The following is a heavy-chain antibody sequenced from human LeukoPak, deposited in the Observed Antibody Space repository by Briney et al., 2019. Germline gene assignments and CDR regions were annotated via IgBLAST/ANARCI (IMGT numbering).Heavy chain of an antibody. V-gene: IGHV2-5*02. Sequence: SGPTLVNPTQTLTLTCTFSGFSLTSGAESVGWIRQPPGKALECLALIYGDDDGRYSPSLKNRLTITKDTSKNQVVLRMTNVDPVDTATYFCAYRKLTSAGWFDPWGHGILVTVSS. CDR1: GFSLTSGAES. J-gene: IGHJ5*02. CDR3: AYRKLTSAGWFDP. D-gene: IGHD1-1*01. CDR2: IYGDDDG.